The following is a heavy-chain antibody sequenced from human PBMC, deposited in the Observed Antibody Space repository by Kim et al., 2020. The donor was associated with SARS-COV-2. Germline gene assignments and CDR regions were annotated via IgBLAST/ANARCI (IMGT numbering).Heavy chain of an antibody. D-gene: IGHD3-10*01. Sequence: GGSLRLSCAASGFTFSSYGMHWVRQAPGKGLEWVAVISYDGSNKYYADSVKGRFTISRDNSKNTLYLQMNSLRAEDTAVYYCARDQLERITMVRGVRGFDPWGQGTLVTVSS. CDR1: GFTFSSYG. J-gene: IGHJ5*02. CDR2: ISYDGSNK. CDR3: ARDQLERITMVRGVRGFDP. V-gene: IGHV3-33*05.